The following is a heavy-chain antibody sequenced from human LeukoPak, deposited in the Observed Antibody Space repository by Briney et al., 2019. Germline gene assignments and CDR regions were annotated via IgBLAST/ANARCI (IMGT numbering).Heavy chain of an antibody. D-gene: IGHD3-10*01. Sequence: GGSLRPSCAASGFTFSSYAMSWVRQAPGKGLEWVSAISGSGGSTYYADSVKGRFTISRDNSKNTLYLQMNSLRAEDTAVYYCAKIMRRDGSGSYYKHYYYYYGMDVWGQGTTVTVSS. V-gene: IGHV3-23*01. J-gene: IGHJ6*02. CDR3: AKIMRRDGSGSYYKHYYYYYGMDV. CDR1: GFTFSSYA. CDR2: ISGSGGST.